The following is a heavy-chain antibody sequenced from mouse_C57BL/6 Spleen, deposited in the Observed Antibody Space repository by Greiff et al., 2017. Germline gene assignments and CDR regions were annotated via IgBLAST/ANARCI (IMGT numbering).Heavy chain of an antibody. CDR2: ISDGGSYT. J-gene: IGHJ4*01. V-gene: IGHV5-4*01. CDR1: GFTFSSYA. CDR3: ATITTVVAYYYAMDY. D-gene: IGHD1-1*01. Sequence: EVQLVESGGGLVKPGGSLKLSCAASGFTFSSYAMSWVRQTPEKRLEWVATISDGGSYTYYPDNVKGRFTISRDNAKNNLYLQMSHLKSEDTAMYYCATITTVVAYYYAMDYWGQGTSVTVSS.